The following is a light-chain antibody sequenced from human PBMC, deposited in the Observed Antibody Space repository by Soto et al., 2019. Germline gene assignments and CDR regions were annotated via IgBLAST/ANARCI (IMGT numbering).Light chain of an antibody. CDR3: QSYDSSLSGSNVV. Sequence: QSVLTQPPSVSGAPGQRVTISCTGSSSNIGAGYAVHWYQQLPGKAPKLLIYGNSNRPSGVPDRFSGSKSGTSASLAITGLQAEDEADYYCQSYDSSLSGSNVVFGGGTKLTV. CDR1: SSNIGAGYA. V-gene: IGLV1-40*01. J-gene: IGLJ2*01. CDR2: GNS.